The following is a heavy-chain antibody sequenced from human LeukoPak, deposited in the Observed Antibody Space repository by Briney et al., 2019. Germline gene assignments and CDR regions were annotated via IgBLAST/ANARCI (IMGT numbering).Heavy chain of an antibody. V-gene: IGHV1-46*03. CDR2: INPSGGST. J-gene: IGHJ4*02. Sequence: ASVKVSCKASGYTFTSYYMHWVRQAPGQGLEWMGIINPSGGSTSYAQKFQGRVTMTRDTSTSTVYMELSSLRSEVTAVYYCARERYCTNGVCYHFDYWGQGTLVTVSS. CDR1: GYTFTSYY. CDR3: ARERYCTNGVCYHFDY. D-gene: IGHD2-8*01.